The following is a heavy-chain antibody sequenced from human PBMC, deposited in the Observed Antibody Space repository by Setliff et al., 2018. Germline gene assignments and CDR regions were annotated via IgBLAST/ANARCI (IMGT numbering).Heavy chain of an antibody. Sequence: PGGSLRLSCAASGFTFSSYWMSWVRQAPGKGLEWVANIKQDGSEKYYADSVKGRFTISRDNSKNTLYMQMNSLRAEDTAVYYCAKGSLLWFGELSVGWFDPWGQGTLVTVSS. V-gene: IGHV3-7*01. CDR3: AKGSLLWFGELSVGWFDP. CDR2: IKQDGSEK. D-gene: IGHD3-10*01. J-gene: IGHJ5*02. CDR1: GFTFSSYW.